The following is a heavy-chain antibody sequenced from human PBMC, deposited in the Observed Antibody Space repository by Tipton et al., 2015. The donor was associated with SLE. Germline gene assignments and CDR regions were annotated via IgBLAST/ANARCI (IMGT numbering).Heavy chain of an antibody. CDR1: GFTFSSYW. D-gene: IGHD5-12*01. CDR3: AREGLSGYEQGLDY. V-gene: IGHV3-74*01. CDR2: VNSDERTT. Sequence: SLRLSCAASGFTFSSYWMQWVRQAPGKGLVWLSRVNSDERTTNYADSVKGRFTVSRDNSKNTLYLQMNSLRAEDTAVYYCAREGLSGYEQGLDYWGQGTLVTVSS. J-gene: IGHJ4*02.